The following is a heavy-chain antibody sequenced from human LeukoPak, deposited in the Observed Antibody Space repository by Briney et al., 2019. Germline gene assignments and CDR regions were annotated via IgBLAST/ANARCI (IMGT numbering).Heavy chain of an antibody. V-gene: IGHV4-4*07. CDR1: GGSISSYY. D-gene: IGHD3-10*01. CDR3: ARVSYYGSGSYGRFWFDP. J-gene: IGHJ5*02. CDR2: IYTSGST. Sequence: SETLSLTCTVSGGSISSYYWSWIRQPAGKGLEWIGRIYTSGSTNYNPPLKSRVTMSVDTSKNQFSLKLSSVTAADTAVYYCARVSYYGSGSYGRFWFDPWGQGTLVTVSS.